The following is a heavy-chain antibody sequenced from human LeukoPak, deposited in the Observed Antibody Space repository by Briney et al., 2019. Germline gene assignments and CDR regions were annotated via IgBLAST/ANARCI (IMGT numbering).Heavy chain of an antibody. CDR1: GFTLSSYS. V-gene: IGHV3-21*01. Sequence: GGSLRLSCAASGFTLSSYSMNWVRQAPGKGLEWVSSISSSSSYIYYADSVKGRFTISRDNAKNSLYLQMNSLRAEDTAVYYCARDRPLLWFGELSPAAFDYWGQGTLVTVSS. CDR2: ISSSSSYI. D-gene: IGHD3-10*01. CDR3: ARDRPLLWFGELSPAAFDY. J-gene: IGHJ4*02.